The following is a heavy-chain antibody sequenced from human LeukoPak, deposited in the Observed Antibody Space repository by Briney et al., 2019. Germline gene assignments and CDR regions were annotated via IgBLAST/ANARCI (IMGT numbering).Heavy chain of an antibody. V-gene: IGHV4-31*03. Sequence: SETLSLTCTVSGGSISSGGYYWSWIRQHPGKGLEWIGYIYYSGSTYYNPSLKSRVTISVDTSKNQFSLKLSSVTAADTAVYYCARDAYYYDSSGYYYSFDYWGQGTLVTVSS. J-gene: IGHJ4*02. D-gene: IGHD3-22*01. CDR1: GGSISSGGYY. CDR3: ARDAYYYDSSGYYYSFDY. CDR2: IYYSGST.